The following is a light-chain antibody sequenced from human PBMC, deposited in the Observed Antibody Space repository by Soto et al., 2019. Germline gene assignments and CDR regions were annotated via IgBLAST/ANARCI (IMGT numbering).Light chain of an antibody. CDR2: GPS. CDR3: QQYNNWPPWT. Sequence: EIVLTQSPATLSVSPGARATLSCRASQSISTNLARYQQKPGQAPRILLYGPSTRAPGIPARFSGSGSGTEFTLTISSLQSEDVAIYYCQQYNNWPPWTFGQGTKVEV. CDR1: QSISTN. V-gene: IGKV3-15*01. J-gene: IGKJ1*01.